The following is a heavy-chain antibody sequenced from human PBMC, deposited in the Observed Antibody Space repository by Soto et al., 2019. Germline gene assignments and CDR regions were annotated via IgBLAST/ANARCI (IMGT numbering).Heavy chain of an antibody. CDR1: GYTFTSYG. D-gene: IGHD3-22*01. CDR2: ISAYNGNT. CDR3: AREAALGSYDSSGYQDY. V-gene: IGHV1-18*01. J-gene: IGHJ4*02. Sequence: ASVKVSCKASGYTFTSYGISWVRQAPGQGLEWMGWISAYNGNTNYAQKLQGRVTMTTDTSTSTAYMELRSLRSDGTAVYYCAREAALGSYDSSGYQDYWGQGTLVTVSS.